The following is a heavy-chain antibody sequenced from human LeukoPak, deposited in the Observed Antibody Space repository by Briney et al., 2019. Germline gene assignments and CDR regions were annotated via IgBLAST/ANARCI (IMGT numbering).Heavy chain of an antibody. CDR3: ARKYNGYGGWIDY. D-gene: IGHD5-12*01. V-gene: IGHV4-59*01. CDR1: NDSINNYY. CDR2: IYYSGNT. Sequence: SETLSLTCTVSNDSINNYYWSWIRQPPGKGLEWIGYIYYSGNTNYNPSLKSRVTISLDTSKSQFSLKLSSVTAADTAVYYCARKYNGYGGWIDYWAQGTLVTVSS. J-gene: IGHJ4*02.